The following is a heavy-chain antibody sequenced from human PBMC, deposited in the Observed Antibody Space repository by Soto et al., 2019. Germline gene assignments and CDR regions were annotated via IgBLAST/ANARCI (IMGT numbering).Heavy chain of an antibody. CDR1: GFTFSSYA. J-gene: IGHJ4*02. CDR3: AKDGLSGTMIVVVTHFDY. V-gene: IGHV3-23*01. D-gene: IGHD3-22*01. Sequence: GGSLRLSCAASGFTFSSYAMSWVRQAPGKGLEWVSAISGSGGSTYYADSVKGRFTISRDNSKNTLYLQMNSLRAEDTAVYYCAKDGLSGTMIVVVTHFDYWGQGTLVTVSS. CDR2: ISGSGGST.